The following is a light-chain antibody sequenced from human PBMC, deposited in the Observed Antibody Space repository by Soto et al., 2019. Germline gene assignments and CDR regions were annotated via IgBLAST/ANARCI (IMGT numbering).Light chain of an antibody. CDR3: MQGPRWPWT. V-gene: IGKV2-30*02. CDR1: QSLIHSDGDTY. Sequence: DVVMTQSPLSLPVTLGQPASISCRSSQSLIHSDGDTYLNWFQQRPGQSPRRLIYKVSDRDSGVPDRFSGSGSGPDFTLKISRVEAEDVGIYYCMQGPRWPWTFGQGTEVEIK. CDR2: KVS. J-gene: IGKJ1*01.